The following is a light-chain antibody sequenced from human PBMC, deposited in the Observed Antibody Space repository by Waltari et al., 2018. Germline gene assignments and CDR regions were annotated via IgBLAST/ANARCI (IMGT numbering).Light chain of an antibody. J-gene: IGLJ2*01. CDR2: GNS. V-gene: IGLV1-40*01. CDR3: QSYDTSLKGV. CDR1: SSSIGPGYD. Sequence: QSVLTQPPSVSGAPGQRVVISFPGSSSSIGPGYDIHWYQQIPGRAPKLLIFGNSNRPSGVPDRFSGSKSGTSASLAITGLQAEDEADYYCQSYDTSLKGVFGGGTKLTVL.